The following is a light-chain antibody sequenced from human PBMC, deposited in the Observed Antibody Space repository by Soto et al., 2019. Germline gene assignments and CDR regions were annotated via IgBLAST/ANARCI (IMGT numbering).Light chain of an antibody. CDR3: QQYGNSPIT. V-gene: IGKV3-20*01. CDR1: QSVSGSY. Sequence: EIVLTQSPGTLSLSPGESATLSCRASQSVSGSYVAWYQQRPGLAPRLLVYGASRRATGIPDRFRGSGSGTEFTLTISGLEPEDFAVYYCQQYGNSPITFGQGTRLEIK. CDR2: GAS. J-gene: IGKJ5*01.